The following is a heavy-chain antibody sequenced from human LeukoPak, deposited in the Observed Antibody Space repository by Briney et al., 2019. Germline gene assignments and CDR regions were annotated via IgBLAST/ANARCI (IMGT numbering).Heavy chain of an antibody. D-gene: IGHD6-19*01. CDR3: ARGPDRVGWLPDNWFDP. Sequence: GGSLRLSCAVSGFTFSSYWMSWVRQAPGKGLEWVAYINLDGSEKDYVDSVKGRFTISRDNAKNSLYLQMNSLRAEDTAVYYCARGPDRVGWLPDNWFDPWGQGTLVTVSS. CDR2: INLDGSEK. V-gene: IGHV3-7*05. CDR1: GFTFSSYW. J-gene: IGHJ5*02.